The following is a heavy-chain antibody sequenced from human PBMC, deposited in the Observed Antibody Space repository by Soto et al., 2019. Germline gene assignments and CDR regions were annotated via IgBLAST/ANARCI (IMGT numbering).Heavy chain of an antibody. J-gene: IGHJ6*02. D-gene: IGHD6-19*01. CDR1: GDSVSSNSAA. V-gene: IGHV6-1*01. CDR2: TYYRSKWYN. CDR3: ARVASSGWYYYYYGMDV. Sequence: SQTLSLTCAISGDSVSSNSAAWNWIRQSPSRGLEWLGRTYYRSKWYNDYAVSVKSRITINPDTSKNQFSLQLNSVTPEDTDVYYCARVASSGWYYYYYGMDVWGQGTTVTVSS.